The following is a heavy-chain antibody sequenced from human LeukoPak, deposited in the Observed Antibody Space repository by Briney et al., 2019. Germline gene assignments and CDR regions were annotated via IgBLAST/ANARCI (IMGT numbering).Heavy chain of an antibody. V-gene: IGHV1-2*02. CDR3: ARERESGRSDAFHF. Sequence: ASVKLSCETSGYIFTGYYIHWVRQAPGQGLEWMGWINPNTGVTNYAQDFQGRVTMARDTDVTTAYMELRSLRSDDTAVYFCARERESGRSDAFHFWGQGTMVTVSS. CDR2: INPNTGVT. J-gene: IGHJ3*01. CDR1: GYIFTGYY. D-gene: IGHD3-10*01.